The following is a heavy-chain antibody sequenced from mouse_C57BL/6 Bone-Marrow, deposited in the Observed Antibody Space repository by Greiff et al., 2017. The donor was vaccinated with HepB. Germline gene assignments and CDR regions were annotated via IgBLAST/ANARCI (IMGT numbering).Heavy chain of an antibody. D-gene: IGHD2-5*01. CDR2: IDPENGDT. V-gene: IGHV14-4*01. CDR3: TTYSYYSNFYAMDY. CDR1: GFNIKDDY. Sequence: VQLQQSGAELVRPGASVKLSCTASGFNIKDDYMHWVKQRPEQGLEWIGWIDPENGDTEYASKFQGKATITAYTSSNTAYLQLSSLTSEDTAVYYCTTYSYYSNFYAMDYWGQGTSVTVSS. J-gene: IGHJ4*01.